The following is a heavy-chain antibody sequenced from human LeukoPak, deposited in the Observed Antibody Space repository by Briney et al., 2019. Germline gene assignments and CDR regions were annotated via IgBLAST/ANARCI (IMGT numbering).Heavy chain of an antibody. D-gene: IGHD3-10*01. J-gene: IGHJ4*02. CDR3: TRSGYYNGYDY. CDR1: GFTFSGHW. V-gene: IGHV3-74*03. Sequence: PGGSVRLSCVASGFTFSGHWMHWVRQVPGKGLVAVARIAPDGSATTYADSVKGRFTISRDNAKNTLYLEMNSLTAADTALYYCTRSGYYNGYDYWGQGTLVTVSS. CDR2: IAPDGSAT.